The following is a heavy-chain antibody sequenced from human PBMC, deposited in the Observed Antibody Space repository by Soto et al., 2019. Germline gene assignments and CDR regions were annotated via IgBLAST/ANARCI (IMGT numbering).Heavy chain of an antibody. CDR3: ARGAGPYDILTGPSLGFDY. V-gene: IGHV4-30-2*01. Sequence: SETLSLTCAVSGGSISSGGYSWSWIRQPPGKGLEWIGYIYHSGSTYYNPSLKSRVTISVDRSKNQFPLKLSSVTAADTAVYYCARGAGPYDILTGPSLGFDYWGQGTLVTVSS. D-gene: IGHD3-9*01. CDR1: GGSISSGGYS. J-gene: IGHJ4*02. CDR2: IYHSGST.